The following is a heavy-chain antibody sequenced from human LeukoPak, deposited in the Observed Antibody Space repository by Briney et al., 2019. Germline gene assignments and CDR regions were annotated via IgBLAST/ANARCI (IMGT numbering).Heavy chain of an antibody. Sequence: NPSETLSLTCAVYGGSFSGYYWSWIRQPPGKGLERIGEINHSGSTNYNPSLKSRVTISVDTSKNQFSLKLSSVTAADTAVYYCARAGVGKTKYYYYYGMDVWGQGTTVTVSS. CDR3: ARAGVGKTKYYYYYGMDV. CDR2: INHSGST. D-gene: IGHD2-15*01. CDR1: GGSFSGYY. V-gene: IGHV4-34*01. J-gene: IGHJ6*02.